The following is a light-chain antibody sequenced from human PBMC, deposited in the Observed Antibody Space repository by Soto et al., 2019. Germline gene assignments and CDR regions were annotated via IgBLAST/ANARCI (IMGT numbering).Light chain of an antibody. J-gene: IGLJ2*01. CDR3: TSHTTTSPPVL. CDR1: SSDVGAFNF. CDR2: DVR. Sequence: QSALTQPASVSGSPGQSITISCTGTSSDVGAFNFVSWYQQHPGKAPKLMIYDVRHRPSGVSDRFSGSKSGNTASLTIYGLQAGDEADYYCTSHTTTSPPVLFGGGTKVTVL. V-gene: IGLV2-14*03.